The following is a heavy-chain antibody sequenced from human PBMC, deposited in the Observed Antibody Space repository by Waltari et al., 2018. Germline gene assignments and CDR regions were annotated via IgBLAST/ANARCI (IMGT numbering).Heavy chain of an antibody. CDR3: ARDRGRGLDLDS. Sequence: QLQLQQSGPGLVKPSESLSLTCAVSGDSLSSNNFWSWVRQSPGKGLEWIGQVHRSGRTNYNPALASRVTISIDTSNNQFSLRMPSPTAADTAMYYCARDRGRGLDLDSWGQGTLVSVSP. D-gene: IGHD2-15*01. CDR2: VHRSGRT. J-gene: IGHJ4*02. CDR1: GDSLSSNNF. V-gene: IGHV4-4*02.